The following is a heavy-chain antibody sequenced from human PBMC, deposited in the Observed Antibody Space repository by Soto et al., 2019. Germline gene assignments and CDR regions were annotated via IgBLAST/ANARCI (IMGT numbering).Heavy chain of an antibody. Sequence: SETLSLTCAVYGGSFSGYYWSWIRQPPGKGLEWIGEINHSGSTNYNPSLKSRVTISVDTSKNQFSLKLSSVTAADTAVYYCATLSPPGQPADYWGQGTLVTVSS. CDR2: INHSGST. CDR3: ATLSPPGQPADY. CDR1: GGSFSGYY. V-gene: IGHV4-34*01. D-gene: IGHD3-10*01. J-gene: IGHJ4*02.